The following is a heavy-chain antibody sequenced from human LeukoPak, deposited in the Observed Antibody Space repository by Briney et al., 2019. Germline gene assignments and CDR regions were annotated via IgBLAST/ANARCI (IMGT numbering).Heavy chain of an antibody. V-gene: IGHV3-7*01. CDR3: AGCAGNSCYFDY. CDR2: IKQDGSAK. D-gene: IGHD1-1*01. Sequence: GGSLRLSCAASGFSFISYWMSWVRQAPGKGLEWVANIKQDGSAKNYVDSVKGRFAISRDNAKNSLYLQLNSLRAEDTAVYYCAGCAGNSCYFDYWGQGTLVIVSS. J-gene: IGHJ4*02. CDR1: GFSFISYW.